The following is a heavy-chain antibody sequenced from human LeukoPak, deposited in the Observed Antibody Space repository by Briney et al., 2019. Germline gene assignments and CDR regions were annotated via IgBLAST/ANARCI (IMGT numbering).Heavy chain of an antibody. D-gene: IGHD2-2*01. CDR1: GYSFTSYW. V-gene: IGHV5-51*01. Sequence: GESLKISCKGSGYSFTSYWIGWVRQMPGKGLEWMGIIYPGDSDTRYSPSFQGQVTIPADKTISTAYLQWSSLKASDTAMYYCARHPIVVVPAAIPQVYYYYYYMDVWGKGTTVTVSS. CDR2: IYPGDSDT. CDR3: ARHPIVVVPAAIPQVYYYYYYMDV. J-gene: IGHJ6*03.